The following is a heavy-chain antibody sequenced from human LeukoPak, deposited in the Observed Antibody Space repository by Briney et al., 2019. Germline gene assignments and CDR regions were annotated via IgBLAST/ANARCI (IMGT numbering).Heavy chain of an antibody. Sequence: SETLSLTCTVSGGSISSYYWSWIRQPPGKGLEWIGYIYYSGSTNYNPSLKSRVTISVDTSKNQFSLKLSSVTAADTAVYYRARGYSNYVYYFDYWGQGTLVTVSS. V-gene: IGHV4-59*01. CDR2: IYYSGST. J-gene: IGHJ4*02. CDR1: GGSISSYY. D-gene: IGHD4-11*01. CDR3: ARGYSNYVYYFDY.